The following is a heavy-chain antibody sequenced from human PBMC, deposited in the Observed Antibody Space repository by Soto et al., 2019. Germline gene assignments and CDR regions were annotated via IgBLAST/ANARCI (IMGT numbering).Heavy chain of an antibody. CDR1: GFTFSSYA. D-gene: IGHD6-19*01. CDR2: ISGSGGST. V-gene: IGHV3-23*01. Sequence: GGSLRLSCAASGFTFSSYAMSWVRQAPGKGLEWVSAISGSGGSTYYADSVKGRFTISRDNSKNTLYLQMNSLRAEDTAVYYCAKDPLTHSSGWPYFDYWGQGTLVTVSS. J-gene: IGHJ4*02. CDR3: AKDPLTHSSGWPYFDY.